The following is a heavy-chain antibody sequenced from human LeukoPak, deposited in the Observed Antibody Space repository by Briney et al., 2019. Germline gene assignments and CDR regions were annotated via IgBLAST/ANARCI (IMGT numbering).Heavy chain of an antibody. Sequence: GGSLRLSCAASGFTFSSCAMSWVRQAPGRGLEWVSGIGAGGADTYYADSVKGRFTISRDNSKNTLYLQMNSLRVEDTAVYYCAKDGAYCGGDCYSWYFDYWGQGTLVTVSS. CDR2: IGAGGADT. CDR1: GFTFSSCA. CDR3: AKDGAYCGGDCYSWYFDY. D-gene: IGHD2-21*01. V-gene: IGHV3-23*01. J-gene: IGHJ4*02.